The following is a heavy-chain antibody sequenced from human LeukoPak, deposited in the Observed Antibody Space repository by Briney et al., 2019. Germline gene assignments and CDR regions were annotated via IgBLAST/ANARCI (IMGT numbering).Heavy chain of an antibody. D-gene: IGHD1-26*01. CDR3: ARGGAYYYYGMDV. CDR2: ISSSSSYT. CDR1: GFTFSDYY. J-gene: IGHJ6*04. V-gene: IGHV3-11*06. Sequence: GGSLRLSCAASGFTFSDYYMSWIRQAPGKGLEWVSYISSSSSYTNYADSVKGRFTISRDNAKNSLYLQMNSLRAEDTAVYYCARGGAYYYYGMDVWGKGTTVTVSS.